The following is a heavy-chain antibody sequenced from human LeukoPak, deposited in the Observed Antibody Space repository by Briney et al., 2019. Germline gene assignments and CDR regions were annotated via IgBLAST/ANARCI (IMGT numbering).Heavy chain of an antibody. D-gene: IGHD5-18*01. V-gene: IGHV6-1*01. J-gene: IGHJ4*02. Sequence: SQTLSLTCAISGDSVSSNSAAWNWIRQSPSRGLEWLGRTYYRSKWYNDYAVSVKSRITITPDTSKNQFSLQLNSVTPEDTAVYYCARAGWGYSYGIKNYYFDYWGQGTLVTVSS. CDR1: GDSVSSNSAA. CDR2: TYYRSKWYN. CDR3: ARAGWGYSYGIKNYYFDY.